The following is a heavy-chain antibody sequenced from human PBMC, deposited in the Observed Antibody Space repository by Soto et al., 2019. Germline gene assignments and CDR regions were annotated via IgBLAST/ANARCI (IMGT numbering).Heavy chain of an antibody. V-gene: IGHV3-7*01. CDR2: IKQDGSEK. CDR1: GFTFSSYW. Sequence: EVQLVESGGGLVQPGGSLRLSCAASGFTFSSYWMSWVRQAPGKGLEWVANIKQDGSEKYYVDSVKGRFTIASDNAKNYLYRQMNSLRAEDTAVYYCARRFIMGVTGANWFDPWGQGTLVTVSS. D-gene: IGHD1-20*01. CDR3: ARRFIMGVTGANWFDP. J-gene: IGHJ5*02.